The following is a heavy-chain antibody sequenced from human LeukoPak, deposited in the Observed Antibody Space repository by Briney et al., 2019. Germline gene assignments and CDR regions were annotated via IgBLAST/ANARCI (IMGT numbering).Heavy chain of an antibody. CDR1: GYTFTGYY. CDR3: ARGGYYYDSSGYRFDY. Sequence: ASVKVSCKASGYTFTGYYMHWVRQAPGQGLEWMGWINPNSGGTNYAQKLQGRVTMTTDTATSTAYMELRSLRSDDTAMYYCARGGYYYDSSGYRFDYWGQGTLVTVSS. V-gene: IGHV1-2*02. CDR2: INPNSGGT. J-gene: IGHJ4*02. D-gene: IGHD3-22*01.